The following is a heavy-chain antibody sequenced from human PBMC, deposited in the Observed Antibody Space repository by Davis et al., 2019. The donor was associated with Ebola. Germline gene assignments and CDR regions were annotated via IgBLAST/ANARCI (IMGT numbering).Heavy chain of an antibody. V-gene: IGHV3-9*01. Sequence: SLKISCAASGFTFDDYAMHWVRQAPGKGLEWVSGISWNSGSIGYADSVKGRFTISRDNAKNSLYLQMNSLRAEDTALYHCARDLKDSSGYYSDAFDIWGQGTMVTVSS. CDR2: ISWNSGSI. D-gene: IGHD3-22*01. CDR3: ARDLKDSSGYYSDAFDI. J-gene: IGHJ3*02. CDR1: GFTFDDYA.